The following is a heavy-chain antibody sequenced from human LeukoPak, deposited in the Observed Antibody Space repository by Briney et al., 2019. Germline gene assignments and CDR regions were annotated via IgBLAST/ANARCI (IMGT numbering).Heavy chain of an antibody. V-gene: IGHV3-13*01. D-gene: IGHD3-16*01. Sequence: GGSLRLSCAASGFTFSSYDMHWVRQATGKGLECVSAIGTAGDTYYPGSVKGRFTISRENAKNSLYLQMNSLRAGDTAVYYCARGPVGEPFDYWGQGTLVTVSS. CDR1: GFTFSSYD. CDR3: ARGPVGEPFDY. J-gene: IGHJ4*02. CDR2: IGTAGDT.